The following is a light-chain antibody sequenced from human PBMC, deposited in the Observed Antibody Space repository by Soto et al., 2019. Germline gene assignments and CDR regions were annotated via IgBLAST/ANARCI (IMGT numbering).Light chain of an antibody. CDR3: QHHHSCSEA. V-gene: IGKV1-5*03. CDR1: QTISSW. Sequence: DIQMTQSPSTLSGSVGDRVTITCRASQTISSWLAWYQQKPGKAPKLLIYKASNLKSGVPSRMSGSGSATEFTITTSSLQHDDFAAYYCQHHHSCSEAFGQGTKVDIK. J-gene: IGKJ1*01. CDR2: KAS.